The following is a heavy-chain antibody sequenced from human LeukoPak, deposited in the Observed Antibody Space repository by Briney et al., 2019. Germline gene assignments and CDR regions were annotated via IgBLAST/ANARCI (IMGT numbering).Heavy chain of an antibody. J-gene: IGHJ5*02. CDR2: INHSGST. Sequence: SETLSLTCAVYGGSFSGYYWSWIRQPPGKGLEWIGEINHSGSTNYNPSLKSRVTISVDTSNNQFSLKLSSVTAADTAVYYCARGTLHLGYYYDSSGYPHNSLDPWGQGTLVTVSS. D-gene: IGHD3-22*01. V-gene: IGHV4-34*01. CDR1: GGSFSGYY. CDR3: ARGTLHLGYYYDSSGYPHNSLDP.